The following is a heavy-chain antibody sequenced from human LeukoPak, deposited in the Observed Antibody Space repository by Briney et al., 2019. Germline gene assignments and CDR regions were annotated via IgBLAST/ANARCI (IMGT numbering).Heavy chain of an antibody. CDR3: ARSYDSRDYYYMDV. J-gene: IGHJ6*03. CDR1: GGSISSYY. CDR2: IYYSGST. Sequence: SETLSLTCTVSGGSISSYYWSWIRQPPGKGLEWIGYIYYSGSTNYNPSLKSRVTISVDTSKNQFSLKLSSVTAADTAVYYCARSYDSRDYYYMDVWGKGTTVTISS. V-gene: IGHV4-59*01. D-gene: IGHD3-22*01.